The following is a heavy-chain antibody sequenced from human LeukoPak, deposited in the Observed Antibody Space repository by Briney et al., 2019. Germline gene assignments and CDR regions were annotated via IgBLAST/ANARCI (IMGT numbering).Heavy chain of an antibody. CDR2: ISPTGSTA. D-gene: IGHD6-13*01. Sequence: GGSLRLSCAASGFSLSGHWMHWARQLPGKGLVRVSRISPTGSTASYADSVRGRFTVSRDNAKNTLYLQVNNLRAEDTAVYYCARGPSSNWSGLDFWGQGTLLTVSS. J-gene: IGHJ4*02. V-gene: IGHV3-74*01. CDR1: GFSLSGHW. CDR3: ARGPSSNWSGLDF.